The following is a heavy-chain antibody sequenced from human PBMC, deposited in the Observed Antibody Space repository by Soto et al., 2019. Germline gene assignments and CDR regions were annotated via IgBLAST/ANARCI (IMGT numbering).Heavy chain of an antibody. V-gene: IGHV2-5*02. CDR1: GFSLSTGGVG. CDR3: AHIVRFAYGSGWSRGYYFGY. Sequence: QITLKESGPTLVKPTQTXTLTCTFSGFSLSTGGVGVGWIRQPPGKALEWLALIYWDDNKRYSPSLKSRLTITKATSKNQVGLTITNMDPVDTPTYYCAHIVRFAYGSGWSRGYYFGYWGQGTLVTVSS. CDR2: IYWDDNK. D-gene: IGHD6-19*01. J-gene: IGHJ4*02.